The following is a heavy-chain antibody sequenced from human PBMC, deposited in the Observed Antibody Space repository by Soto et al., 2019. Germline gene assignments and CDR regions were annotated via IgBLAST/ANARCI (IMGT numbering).Heavy chain of an antibody. Sequence: ETLSLTGTVSGASIITDNYFWVWIRQSPRRGLELIGGISYSGRTYDNPSLQSRVTISIDASKNQFSLKLTSVTTADTAVYYCARRRASDYGGNHHPYYFDRWGQGALVTVSS. CDR3: ARRRASDYGGNHHPYYFDR. CDR1: GASIITDNYF. V-gene: IGHV4-39*01. J-gene: IGHJ4*02. CDR2: ISYSGRT. D-gene: IGHD4-17*01.